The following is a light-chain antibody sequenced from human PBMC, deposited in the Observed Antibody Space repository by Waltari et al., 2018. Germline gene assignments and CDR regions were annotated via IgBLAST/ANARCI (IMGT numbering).Light chain of an antibody. CDR3: QQLKSYPRT. CDR1: QGIISY. CDR2: GAS. Sequence: DIQLTQSPSFLSASVGDRVTITCRASQGIISYLAWYQQKPGKAHKVLIYGASTLQRGVPSRFSGSGSGTEFTLTISSLQPEDFATYYCQQLKSYPRTFGQGTKLEIK. J-gene: IGKJ2*02. V-gene: IGKV1-9*01.